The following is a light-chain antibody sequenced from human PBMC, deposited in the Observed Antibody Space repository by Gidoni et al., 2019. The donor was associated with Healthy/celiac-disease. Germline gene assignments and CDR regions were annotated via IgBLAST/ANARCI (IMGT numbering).Light chain of an antibody. Sequence: EIVLTQSPGTLSWSPGERATLSCRASQSVSSSYLAWYQQKPGQAPRLLIYGASSRATGIPDRFSGSGSGTDFTLTISRLEPEYFAVYYCQQYGSSRFXPXTKVDIK. CDR2: GAS. CDR1: QSVSSSY. CDR3: QQYGSSR. V-gene: IGKV3-20*01. J-gene: IGKJ3*01.